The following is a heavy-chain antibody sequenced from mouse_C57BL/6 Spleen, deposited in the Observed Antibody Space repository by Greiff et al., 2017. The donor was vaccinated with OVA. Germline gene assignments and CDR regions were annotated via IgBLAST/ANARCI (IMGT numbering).Heavy chain of an antibody. CDR3: ARNRDGYFFDY. CDR1: GYSFTGYY. CDR2: INPSTGGT. V-gene: IGHV1-42*01. J-gene: IGHJ2*01. D-gene: IGHD2-3*01. Sequence: VQLQQSGPELVKPGASVKISCKASGYSFTGYYMNWVKQSPEKSLEWIGEINPSTGGTTYNQKFKAKATLTVDKSSSTAYMQLKSLTSEDSAVYYCARNRDGYFFDYWGQGTTLTVSS.